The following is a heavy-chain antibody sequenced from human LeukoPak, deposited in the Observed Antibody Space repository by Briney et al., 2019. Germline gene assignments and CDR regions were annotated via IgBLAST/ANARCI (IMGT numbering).Heavy chain of an antibody. CDR1: GGSISSYY. V-gene: IGHV4-59*08. Sequence: PSETLSLTCTVSGGSISSYYWSWIRQPPGKGLEWIGYIYYTGNTNYNPSLKSRVTISEDTSKNQVSLKLCSVTAADTAVYYCVRHSRVVAFDYWGQGNLVTVSS. D-gene: IGHD2-15*01. CDR2: IYYTGNT. CDR3: VRHSRVVAFDY. J-gene: IGHJ4*02.